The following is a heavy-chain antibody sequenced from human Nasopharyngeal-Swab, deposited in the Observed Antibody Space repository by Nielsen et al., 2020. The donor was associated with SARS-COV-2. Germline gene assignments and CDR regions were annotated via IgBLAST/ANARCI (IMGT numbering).Heavy chain of an antibody. J-gene: IGHJ5*02. CDR2: VYPGNSEV. D-gene: IGHD5-24*01. V-gene: IGHV5-51*01. CDR3: ARRAARDGYNYEVDP. Sequence: GESLKISCMASGYSFVNHWIGWVRQKPGKGLEWMGMVYPGNSEVAYSPSFQGLVTLSADKSTNTAYLQRSSLRASDTAMYFCARRAARDGYNYEVDPWGQGTLVTVSS. CDR1: GYSFVNHW.